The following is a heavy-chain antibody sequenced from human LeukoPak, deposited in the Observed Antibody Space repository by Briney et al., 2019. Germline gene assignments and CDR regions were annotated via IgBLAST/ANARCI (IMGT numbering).Heavy chain of an antibody. D-gene: IGHD3-22*01. CDR3: ARDYGSRLVHDNSAYLK. Sequence: ASVKVSCKASGYTFTNFRINWVRQAPGQGLEWMGWISAYNGDTNYAQKLQGRVTMTTDTSTSTAYMELRSLRSDDTAVYYCARDYGSRLVHDNSAYLKWGQGTLVTVSS. V-gene: IGHV1-18*01. CDR2: ISAYNGDT. CDR1: GYTFTNFR. J-gene: IGHJ4*02.